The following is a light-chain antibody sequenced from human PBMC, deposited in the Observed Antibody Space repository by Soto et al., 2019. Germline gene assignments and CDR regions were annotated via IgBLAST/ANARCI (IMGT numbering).Light chain of an antibody. J-gene: IGKJ1*01. CDR3: QQYNSYSLT. CDR1: QTINSR. Sequence: DIQMTQSPSTLSAAVGDRVSITCRASQTINSRLAWYQQKPGKAPKFLIYKESSLESGVPSRFSGSGSGTEFTLTISSLQPEDFATYYCQQYNSYSLTFGQGTKGDSK. CDR2: KES. V-gene: IGKV1-5*03.